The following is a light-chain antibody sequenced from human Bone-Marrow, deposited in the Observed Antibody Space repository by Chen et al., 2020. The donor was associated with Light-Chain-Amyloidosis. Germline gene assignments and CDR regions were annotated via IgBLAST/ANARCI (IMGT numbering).Light chain of an antibody. CDR3: SSYTITNTLV. CDR2: EVT. Sequence: QSALTQPASVSGSPGQSITISCTGTSSDVGGDNHVSWYQQHPDKAPKLMSYEVTNRPSWVPDRFSGSSSDNTASLTVSALQTEVGADYFCSSYTITNTLVFGWGTRVTVL. J-gene: IGLJ1*01. CDR1: SSDVGGDNH. V-gene: IGLV2-14*01.